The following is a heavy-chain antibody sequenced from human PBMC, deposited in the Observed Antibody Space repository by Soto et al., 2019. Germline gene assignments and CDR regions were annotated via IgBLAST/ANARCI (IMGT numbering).Heavy chain of an antibody. CDR2: IYWDDDK. D-gene: IGHD1-26*01. CDR3: ALRQVGTTTFDP. Sequence: SGPTLVNPTQTLTLTCTFSGFSLSTSGVGVAWIRQPPGKALEWLALIYWDDDKKYSPSLKRRLTITKDTSNNQVVLTMTNTDPVDTATYYCALRQVGTTTFDPWGQGTLVTVSS. J-gene: IGHJ5*02. V-gene: IGHV2-5*02. CDR1: GFSLSTSGVG.